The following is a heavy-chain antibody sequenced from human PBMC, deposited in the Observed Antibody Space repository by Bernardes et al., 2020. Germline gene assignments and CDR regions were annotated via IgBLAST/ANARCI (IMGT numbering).Heavy chain of an antibody. CDR1: GYTFTSYA. D-gene: IGHD3-10*01. V-gene: IGHV7-4-1*02. J-gene: IGHJ5*02. CDR3: ARAPHITMVQGVTPTHVPCWFDP. CDR2: INTNTGNP. Sequence: ASVKVSCKASGYTFTSYAMNWVRQAPGQGLEWMGWINTNTGNPTYAQGFTGRFVFSLDTSVSTAYLQISSLKAEDTAVYYCARAPHITMVQGVTPTHVPCWFDPWGQGTLVTVSS.